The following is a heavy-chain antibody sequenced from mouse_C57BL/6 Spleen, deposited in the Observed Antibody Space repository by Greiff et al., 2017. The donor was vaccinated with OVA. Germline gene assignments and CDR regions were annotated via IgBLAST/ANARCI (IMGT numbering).Heavy chain of an antibody. CDR3: ARDRYGNYVEDAMDY. Sequence: EVKLVESGGGLVKPGGSLKLSCAASGFTFSSYAMSWVRQTPEKRLELVATISDGGSYTYYPDNVKGRFTISRDNAKNNLYLQMSHLKSEDTAMYYCARDRYGNYVEDAMDYWGQGTSVTVSS. CDR1: GFTFSSYA. V-gene: IGHV5-4*01. D-gene: IGHD2-1*01. J-gene: IGHJ4*01. CDR2: ISDGGSYT.